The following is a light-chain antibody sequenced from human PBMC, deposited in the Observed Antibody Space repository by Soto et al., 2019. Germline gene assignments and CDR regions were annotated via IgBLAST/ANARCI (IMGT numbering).Light chain of an antibody. V-gene: IGKV3-11*01. Sequence: LLTQSPSTLSLSPGERASLSCGASQSISRNLAWYQQKPGQAPRLLIYDASNRATGIPARFSGSGSGTDFTLTISSLEPEDFEVYYCQQRSNWPRTFGQGTKVDIK. CDR3: QQRSNWPRT. CDR1: QSISRN. CDR2: DAS. J-gene: IGKJ1*01.